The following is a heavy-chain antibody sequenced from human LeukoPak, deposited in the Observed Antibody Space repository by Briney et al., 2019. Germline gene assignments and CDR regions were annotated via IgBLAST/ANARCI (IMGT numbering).Heavy chain of an antibody. CDR3: AKDISVAGTGGYFDY. D-gene: IGHD6-19*01. CDR1: GFTFDDYA. CDR2: ISWNSGSI. Sequence: PGGSLRLSCAASGFTFDDYAMHWVRQAPGKGLEWVSGISWNSGSIGYADSVEGRFTISKDHAKNSLYLQMNSLRAEDMALYYCAKDISVAGTGGYFDYWGQGTLVTVSS. J-gene: IGHJ4*02. V-gene: IGHV3-9*03.